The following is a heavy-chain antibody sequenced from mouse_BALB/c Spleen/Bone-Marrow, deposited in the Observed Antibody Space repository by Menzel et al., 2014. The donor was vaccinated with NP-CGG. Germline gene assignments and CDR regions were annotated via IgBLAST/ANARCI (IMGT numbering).Heavy chain of an antibody. CDR2: IYPSDSYT. J-gene: IGHJ2*01. CDR3: TRSYGSSYEYYFDY. V-gene: IGHV1-69*02. CDR1: GYTFTSYW. Sequence: QVQLQQSGAELVRPGASVKLSCEASGYTFTSYWINWVKQRPGQGLEWIGNIYPSDSYTNYNQKFKDKATLTVDRSSSTAYMQLSSPTSEDPAVYYCTRSYGSSYEYYFDYWGQGTTLTVSS. D-gene: IGHD1-1*01.